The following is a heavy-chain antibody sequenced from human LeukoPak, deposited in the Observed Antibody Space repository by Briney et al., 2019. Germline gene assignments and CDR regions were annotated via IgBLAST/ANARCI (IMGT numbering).Heavy chain of an antibody. J-gene: IGHJ4*02. Sequence: PGGSLRLSCAASGFTFDDYGMSWVRQVPGKGLEWVSGINWNGGSTGYADSVKGRFTISRDNAKNSLYLQMNSLRAEDTALYYCAGGLEGSGSYYNGYFDYWGLGTLVTVSS. CDR1: GFTFDDYG. CDR3: AGGLEGSGSYYNGYFDY. V-gene: IGHV3-20*04. D-gene: IGHD3-10*01. CDR2: INWNGGST.